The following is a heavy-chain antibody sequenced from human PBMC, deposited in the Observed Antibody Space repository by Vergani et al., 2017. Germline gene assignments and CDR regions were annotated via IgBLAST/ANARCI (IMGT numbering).Heavy chain of an antibody. D-gene: IGHD3-10*01. Sequence: QVDLQESGPGLVKSSETLSLNCAVSGYSVCSGYYWGWIRQPPGRGLEWIGWVHRNGNTYYTSSLRSRATIARDTSKNQFSLRLTSVTAADTAVYYCARQNPYGSAHVDFWGRGVLVTVSA. J-gene: IGHJ4*02. V-gene: IGHV4-38-2*01. CDR3: ARQNPYGSAHVDF. CDR2: VHRNGNT. CDR1: GYSVCSGYY.